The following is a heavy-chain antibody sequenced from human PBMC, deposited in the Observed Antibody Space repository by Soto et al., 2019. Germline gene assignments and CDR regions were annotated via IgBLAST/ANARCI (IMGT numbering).Heavy chain of an antibody. CDR2: ISAYNGNT. CDR1: GYTFTSYG. Sequence: ASVKVSCKASGYTFTSYGISWVRQAPGQGLEWMGWISAYNGNTNYAQKLQGRVTITADESTSTAYMELSSLRSEDTAVYYCASLIVATDGFDPWGQGTLVTVSS. D-gene: IGHD5-12*01. V-gene: IGHV1-18*01. CDR3: ASLIVATDGFDP. J-gene: IGHJ5*02.